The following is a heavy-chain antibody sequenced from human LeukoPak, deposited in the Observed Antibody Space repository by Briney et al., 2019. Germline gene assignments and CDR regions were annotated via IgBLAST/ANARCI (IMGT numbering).Heavy chain of an antibody. J-gene: IGHJ4*02. CDR2: ISSSSSYI. D-gene: IGHD3-9*01. CDR3: ARDEITIFHLFGY. Sequence: GGSLRLSCAASGFTFSSYSMNWVRQAPGKGLEWVSSISSSSSYIYYADSVKGRFTISRDNAKNSLYLQMNSLRAEDTAVYYCARDEITIFHLFGYWGQGTLVTVSS. CDR1: GFTFSSYS. V-gene: IGHV3-21*01.